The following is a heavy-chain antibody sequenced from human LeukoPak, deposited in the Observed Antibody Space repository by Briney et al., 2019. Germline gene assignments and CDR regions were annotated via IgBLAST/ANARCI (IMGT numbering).Heavy chain of an antibody. V-gene: IGHV4-59*01. CDR3: GRWGYFDSGNYFVVDY. CDR2: IHNNGDI. CDR1: GDSIRSYY. D-gene: IGHD3-22*01. J-gene: IGHJ4*02. Sequence: PSETLSLTCIVSGDSIRSYYWNWIRQAPGKALEWIGHIHNNGDIAYNFSLKSRVTISMDTSKNQFSLKLSSVTAADTAVYYCGRWGYFDSGNYFVVDYWGQGTVVTVSS.